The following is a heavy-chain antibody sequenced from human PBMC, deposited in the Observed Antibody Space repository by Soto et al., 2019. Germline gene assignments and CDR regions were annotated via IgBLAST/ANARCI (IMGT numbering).Heavy chain of an antibody. V-gene: IGHV3-23*01. Sequence: GGSLRLSFAASGFTFSNYAMSWVRQAPGKGLEWVSGISGSGATTYYADSVKGRFTISRDNSKNTLYLQMNSLRAEDTAVYYCAKRMEYSSSAGDYWGQGTLVTVSS. D-gene: IGHD6-6*01. J-gene: IGHJ4*02. CDR2: ISGSGATT. CDR1: GFTFSNYA. CDR3: AKRMEYSSSAGDY.